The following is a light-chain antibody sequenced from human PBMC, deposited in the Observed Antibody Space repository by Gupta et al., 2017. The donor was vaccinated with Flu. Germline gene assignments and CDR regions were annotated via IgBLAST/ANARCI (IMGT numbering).Light chain of an antibody. CDR2: LGS. J-gene: IGKJ4*01. CDR3: MQALQTPGLT. CDR1: QSLLHSNGYNY. V-gene: IGKV2-28*01. Sequence: DIVMTQSPLSLPVTPGEPASISCRSSQSLLHSNGYNYLDWYLQKPGQSPQLLIYLGSNRASGVPDRFSGSGSGTEFTLKISRVEAEDVGVYYCMQALQTPGLTFGGGTKVEIK.